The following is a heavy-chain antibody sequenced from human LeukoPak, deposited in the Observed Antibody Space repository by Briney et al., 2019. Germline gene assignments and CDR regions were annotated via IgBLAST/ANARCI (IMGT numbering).Heavy chain of an antibody. D-gene: IGHD2-2*02. CDR3: ATYCSSTSCYTPAEYFQH. V-gene: IGHV4-38-2*01. Sequence: MPSETLSLTCAVSGYSISSDYYWGWIRQPPGKGLEWIGNIYHSGSTYYNPSFKSRVTISVDTSKNQFSLKLSSVTAADTAVYYCATYCSSTSCYTPAEYFQHWGQGTLVTVSS. CDR2: IYHSGST. CDR1: GYSISSDYY. J-gene: IGHJ1*01.